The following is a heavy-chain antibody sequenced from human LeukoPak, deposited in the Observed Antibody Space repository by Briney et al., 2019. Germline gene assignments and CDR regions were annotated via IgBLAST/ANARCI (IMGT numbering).Heavy chain of an antibody. V-gene: IGHV3-48*01. CDR2: ISSSTSTI. D-gene: IGHD3-22*01. CDR3: ARDDGRRSHSGYYSS. CDR1: GFTFSSYA. Sequence: GGSLRLSCAASGFTFSSYAMSWVRQAPGKGLEWVSYISSSTSTIYYADSVKGRFTISRDNAKNSLYLQMNSLRAEDTAVYYCARDDGRRSHSGYYSSWGQGTLVTVSS. J-gene: IGHJ5*02.